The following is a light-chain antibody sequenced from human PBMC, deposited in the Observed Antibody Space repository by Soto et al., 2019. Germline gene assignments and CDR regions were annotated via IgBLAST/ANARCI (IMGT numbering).Light chain of an antibody. CDR3: QQYNSIRT. J-gene: IGKJ1*01. CDR1: QSVGSSY. Sequence: EIVLTQSPGTLSLSPGERATLSCRASQSVGSSYLAWYQQIPGQAPRLLIYDASNRATGIPARFSGSGSGTDFTLTISSLEPDDFATYFCQQYNSIRTFGQGTKVDIK. V-gene: IGKV3-20*01. CDR2: DAS.